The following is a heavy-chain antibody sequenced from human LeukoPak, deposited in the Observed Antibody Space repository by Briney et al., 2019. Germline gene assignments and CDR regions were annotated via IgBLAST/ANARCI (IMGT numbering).Heavy chain of an antibody. CDR2: ISYDGSNK. CDR1: GFTFSSYG. CDR3: AKERVAPLDCSSTSCYMSN. V-gene: IGHV3-30*18. J-gene: IGHJ4*02. D-gene: IGHD2-2*01. Sequence: GGSPRLSCAASGFTFSSYGMHWVRQAPGKGLEWVAVISYDGSNKYYADSVKGRFTISRDNSKNTLYLQMNSLRAEDTAVYYCAKERVAPLDCSSTSCYMSNWGQGTLVTVSS.